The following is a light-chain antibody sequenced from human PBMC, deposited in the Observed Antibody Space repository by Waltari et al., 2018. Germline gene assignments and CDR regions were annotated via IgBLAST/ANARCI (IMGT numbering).Light chain of an antibody. CDR2: WAS. V-gene: IGKV4-1*01. Sequence: DIVMTQSPDSLAVSLGERDTINCKSSQSVLYSSNNKNYLAWYQQKPGQPPKLLIYWASTRESGVPDRFSGSGSGTDFTLTISSLQAEDVAVYYCQQYYSTPLIFGPGTKVDIK. CDR1: QSVLYSSNNKNY. J-gene: IGKJ3*01. CDR3: QQYYSTPLI.